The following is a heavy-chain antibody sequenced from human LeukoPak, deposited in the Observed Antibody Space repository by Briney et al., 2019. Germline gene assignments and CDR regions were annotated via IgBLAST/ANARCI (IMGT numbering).Heavy chain of an antibody. CDR1: GGSITNYY. D-gene: IGHD5-12*01. CDR3: ARGFDSKTTYFDY. J-gene: IGHJ4*02. CDR2: FYYSGST. Sequence: SEALSLTCTVPGGSITNYYWKWIRQPPGEGLEWVGYFYYSGSTNYNPSLKSRVTILVNTPKNQHSLRLTSVSAADTAVYYCARGFDSKTTYFDYWGQGTLLSVSS. V-gene: IGHV4-59*01.